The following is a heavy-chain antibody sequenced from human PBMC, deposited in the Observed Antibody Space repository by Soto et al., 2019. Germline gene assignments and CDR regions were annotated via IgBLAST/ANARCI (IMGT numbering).Heavy chain of an antibody. D-gene: IGHD4-4*01. CDR3: ARHGGGGFRGGNYFDP. CDR2: LYYSAST. V-gene: IGHV4-39*01. CDR1: GGSISSSSYY. J-gene: IGHJ5*02. Sequence: QLQLQESGPGLVKSSETLSLTCTISGGSISSSSYYWGWIRQPPGKGLEWIGRLYYSASTYYNPSLKSRVTISADTSKNPLSLKLSSVTAADTAVYYCARHGGGGFRGGNYFDPWGHGTLVTVSS.